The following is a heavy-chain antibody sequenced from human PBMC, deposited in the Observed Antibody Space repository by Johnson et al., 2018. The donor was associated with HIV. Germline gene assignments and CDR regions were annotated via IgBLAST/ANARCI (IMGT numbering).Heavy chain of an antibody. CDR3: ARGMYGDAFDI. Sequence: EVPLVESGGGLVQPGGSLRLSCAASGFTFSSHWMHWVRQPPGKGLVWVSRINSDGSSTSYADSGKGRFTISRDNSKNTLYLQMNSLRAEDTAVYYCARGMYGDAFDIWGQGTMVTVSS. CDR1: GFTFSSHW. V-gene: IGHV3-74*01. CDR2: INSDGSST. D-gene: IGHD2-8*01. J-gene: IGHJ3*02.